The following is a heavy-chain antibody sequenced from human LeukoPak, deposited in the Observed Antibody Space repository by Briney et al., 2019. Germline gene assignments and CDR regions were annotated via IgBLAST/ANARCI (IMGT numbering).Heavy chain of an antibody. CDR2: IYYSGST. D-gene: IGHD3-9*01. CDR3: ARDSPLRYLTGQGGFDY. CDR1: GGSISSSSYY. Sequence: KPSETLSLTCTVSGGSISSSSYYWGWIRQPPGKGLEWIGSIYYSGSTYYNPSLNSRFTISVYTAKNQFFLKLSSMSAADPAVYFCARDSPLRYLTGQGGFDYWGQGTLVTVSS. J-gene: IGHJ4*02. V-gene: IGHV4-39*07.